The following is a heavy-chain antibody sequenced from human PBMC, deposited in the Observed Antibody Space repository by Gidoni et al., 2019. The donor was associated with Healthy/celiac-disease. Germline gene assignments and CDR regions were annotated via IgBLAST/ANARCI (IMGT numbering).Heavy chain of an antibody. Sequence: EVQLLESGGGLVQPGGSLRLSCAASGFTFSSYWMHWVRQAPGKGLVWVSRINSDGSSTSYADSVKGRFTISRDNAKNTLYLQMNSLRAEDTAVYYCARASYDYVWGVNWFDPWGQGTLVTVSS. CDR3: ARASYDYVWGVNWFDP. J-gene: IGHJ5*02. V-gene: IGHV3-74*01. CDR2: INSDGSST. D-gene: IGHD3-16*01. CDR1: GFTFSSYW.